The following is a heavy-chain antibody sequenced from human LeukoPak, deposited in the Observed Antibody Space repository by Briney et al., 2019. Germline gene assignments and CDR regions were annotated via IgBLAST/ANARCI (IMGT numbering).Heavy chain of an antibody. J-gene: IGHJ4*02. CDR2: ISYDGSNK. V-gene: IGHV3-30*18. D-gene: IGHD2-8*02. CDR1: GFTFSRHG. CDR3: AKDPIWWNYFDY. Sequence: GSLRLSRAASGFTFSRHGMHWVRQAPGKGLEWVAVISYDGSNKHYSDSVKGRFTISRDNSKNTLYLQMNSLRAEDSAVYYCAKDPIWWNYFDYWGQGTLVTVSS.